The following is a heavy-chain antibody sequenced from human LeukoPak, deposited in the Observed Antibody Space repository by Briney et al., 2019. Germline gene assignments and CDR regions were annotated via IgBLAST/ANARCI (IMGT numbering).Heavy chain of an antibody. CDR1: GFTFSSYS. V-gene: IGHV3-48*01. CDR2: LSSSSSTI. D-gene: IGHD3-3*01. Sequence: PGGSLRLSCAASGFTFSSYSMNWVRQAPGKGLEWVSYLSSSSSTIYYADSVKGRFTISRDNAKNSLYLQMNSLRAEDTAVYYCARDLGSSVTEWLLKDYWGQGTLVTVSS. CDR3: ARDLGSSVTEWLLKDY. J-gene: IGHJ4*02.